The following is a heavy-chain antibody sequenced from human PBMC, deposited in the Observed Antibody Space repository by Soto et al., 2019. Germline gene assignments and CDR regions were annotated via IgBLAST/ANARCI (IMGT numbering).Heavy chain of an antibody. CDR3: TRHDGNYRNVLDY. V-gene: IGHV4-59*08. D-gene: IGHD4-17*01. Sequence: QVRLQESGPGLVKPSETLSLTCTVSAGSVSGYYWSWIRQPPGKAPEWIGYVRYTGSTKYNPSLNHRVTISVDVSKNQFSLSLSSVTAVDTAVYYCTRHDGNYRNVLDYWGQGALVTVSS. J-gene: IGHJ4*02. CDR2: VRYTGST. CDR1: AGSVSGYY.